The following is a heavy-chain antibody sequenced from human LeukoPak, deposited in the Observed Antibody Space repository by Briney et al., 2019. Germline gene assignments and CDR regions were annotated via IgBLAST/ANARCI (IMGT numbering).Heavy chain of an antibody. Sequence: PGGSLRLSCAASGFTFSSCAMSWVRQAPGKGLEWVSGISGSGGKTYYADSVKGRFTISRDNSKNTLYLQMNSLRAEDTAVYFCAGGWELLLRAVYWYFDLWGRGTLVTVSS. CDR3: AGGWELLLRAVYWYFDL. J-gene: IGHJ2*01. V-gene: IGHV3-23*01. CDR1: GFTFSSCA. CDR2: ISGSGGKT. D-gene: IGHD1-26*01.